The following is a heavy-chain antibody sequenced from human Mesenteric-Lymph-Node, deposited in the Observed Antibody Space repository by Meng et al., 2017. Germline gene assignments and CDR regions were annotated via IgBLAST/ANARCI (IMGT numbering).Heavy chain of an antibody. D-gene: IGHD2/OR15-2a*01. CDR2: IRGKAYGGTT. CDR1: GFTFEDYV. CDR3: ARKERSMATGAFDF. V-gene: IGHV3-49*03. J-gene: IGHJ3*01. Sequence: GESLKISCTASGFTFEDYVMSWFRQVPGKGLEWVGFIRGKAYGGTTEYAASVKGRFTISRDDSKNIAYLQMNNLKTEDTAVYYCARKERSMATGAFDFWGQGTMVTVSS.